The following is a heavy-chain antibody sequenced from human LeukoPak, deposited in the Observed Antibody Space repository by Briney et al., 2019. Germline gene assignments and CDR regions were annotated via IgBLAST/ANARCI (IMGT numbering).Heavy chain of an antibody. CDR1: GGSISSYY. D-gene: IGHD5-18*01. Sequence: SETLSLTCTVSGGSISSYYWSWIRQPPGKGLEWIGYIYYSGSTNYNPSLKSRVTISVDTSKNQFSLKLSSVTAADTAVYYCARDSGYSYGYFDYWGQGTLVTVS. J-gene: IGHJ4*02. V-gene: IGHV4-59*01. CDR3: ARDSGYSYGYFDY. CDR2: IYYSGST.